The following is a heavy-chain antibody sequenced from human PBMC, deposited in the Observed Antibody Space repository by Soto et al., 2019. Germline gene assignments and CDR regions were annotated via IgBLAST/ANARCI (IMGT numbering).Heavy chain of an antibody. V-gene: IGHV3-30-3*01. CDR2: ISYDGSNK. CDR3: ARDPGAYSSSSVAHNWFDP. CDR1: GFTFRSYA. J-gene: IGHJ5*02. D-gene: IGHD6-6*01. Sequence: GGSLRLSCAASGFTFRSYAMHWVRQAPGKGLEWVAVISYDGSNKYYADPVKGRFTISRDNSKNTLYLQMNSLRAEDTAVYYCARDPGAYSSSSVAHNWFDPWGQGTLVTVSS.